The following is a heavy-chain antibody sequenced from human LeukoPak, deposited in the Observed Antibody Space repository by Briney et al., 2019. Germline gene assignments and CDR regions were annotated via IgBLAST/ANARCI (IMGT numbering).Heavy chain of an antibody. V-gene: IGHV1-2*02. CDR3: ARDITVTMSGHAY. D-gene: IGHD4/OR15-4a*01. Sequence: ASVKVSCKASGYTFTGYYMHWVRQAPGQGLEWMGWINPNSGGTNYAQKHQGRVTMTTDTFTSTAYMELRSLRSDDTAVYYCARDITVTMSGHAYWGQGTLVTVSS. J-gene: IGHJ4*02. CDR1: GYTFTGYY. CDR2: INPNSGGT.